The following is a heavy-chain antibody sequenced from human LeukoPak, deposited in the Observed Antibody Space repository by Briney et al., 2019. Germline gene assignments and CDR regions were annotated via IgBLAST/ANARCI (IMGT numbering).Heavy chain of an antibody. D-gene: IGHD3-10*01. V-gene: IGHV1-58*02. CDR1: GFTFTSSA. Sequence: SVKVSCKASGFTFTSSAMQWVRQARGQRLEWIGWIVVGSGNTNYAQKFQERVTITRDMSTSTAYMELSSLRSEDTAVYYCAAVLNYYRHGWFDPWGQGTLVTVSS. CDR3: AAVLNYYRHGWFDP. CDR2: IVVGSGNT. J-gene: IGHJ5*02.